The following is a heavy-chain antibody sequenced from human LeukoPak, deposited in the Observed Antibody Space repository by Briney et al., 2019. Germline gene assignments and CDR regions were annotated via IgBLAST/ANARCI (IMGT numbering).Heavy chain of an antibody. CDR1: GGSISSTTNW. CDR3: ARGLVDTGRSRFDY. Sequence: SGTLSLTCAVSGGSISSTTNWWSWVRQPPGKGLEWIGEIHQSGSTNYKPSLKSRVTLSVDKTKNQFPLKMTSVTAADTAVYYCARGLVDTGRSRFDYWGQGTLVTVSS. J-gene: IGHJ4*02. V-gene: IGHV4-4*02. CDR2: IHQSGST. D-gene: IGHD5-12*01.